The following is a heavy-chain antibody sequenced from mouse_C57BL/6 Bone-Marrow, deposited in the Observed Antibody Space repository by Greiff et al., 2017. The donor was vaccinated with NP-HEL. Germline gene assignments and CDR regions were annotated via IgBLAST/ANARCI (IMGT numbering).Heavy chain of an antibody. CDR1: GYAFRSYW. CDR2: IYPGDGDT. V-gene: IGHV1-80*01. Sequence: QVQLQQSGAELVKPGASVKISCKASGYAFRSYWMNWVKQRPGKGLGWIGQIYPGDGDTNYNGKFKDKASLTADKSSSTAYMQLSSLTSEDSAVYFCARGAYWGQGTLVTVSA. CDR3: ARGAY. J-gene: IGHJ3*01.